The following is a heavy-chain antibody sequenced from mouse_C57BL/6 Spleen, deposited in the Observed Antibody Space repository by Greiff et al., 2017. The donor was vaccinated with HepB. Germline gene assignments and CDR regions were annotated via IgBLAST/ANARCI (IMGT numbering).Heavy chain of an antibody. D-gene: IGHD4-1*02. CDR3: ARDAATGRGFDY. CDR2: SRNKANDYTT. J-gene: IGHJ2*01. V-gene: IGHV7-1*01. Sequence: EVKLVDSGGGLVQSGRSLRLSCATSGFTFSDFYMEWVRQAPGKGLEWIAASRNKANDYTTEYSASVKGRFIVSRDTSQSILYLQMNALRAEDTAIYYCARDAATGRGFDYWGQGTTLTVSS. CDR1: GFTFSDFY.